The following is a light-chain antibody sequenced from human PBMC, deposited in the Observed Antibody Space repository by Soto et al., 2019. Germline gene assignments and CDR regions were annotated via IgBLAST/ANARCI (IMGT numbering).Light chain of an antibody. CDR3: SSYADSSTVV. V-gene: IGLV2-14*03. CDR2: NVD. Sequence: QSALTQVASVSASPGQSITISCTGTSSDVGGHNYVSWYQQHPGNAPKLMIYNVDYRPSGVSNRFSGSKSGNTASLTISGLQADDEAYYYCSSYADSSTVVFGGGTQLTFL. CDR1: SSDVGGHNY. J-gene: IGLJ2*01.